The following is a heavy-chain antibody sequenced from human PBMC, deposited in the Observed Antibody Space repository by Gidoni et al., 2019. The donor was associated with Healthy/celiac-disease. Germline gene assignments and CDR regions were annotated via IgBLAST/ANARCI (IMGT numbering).Heavy chain of an antibody. J-gene: IGHJ4*02. Sequence: QVQLVESGGGVVQPGRSLRLSCAASGFTFSSYAMHWVRQAPGKGLEWVAVISYDGSNKYYADSVKGRFTISRDNSKNTLYLQMNSLRAEDTAVYYCAWRLGFDYWGQGTLVTVSS. CDR1: GFTFSSYA. D-gene: IGHD7-27*01. V-gene: IGHV3-30-3*01. CDR3: AWRLGFDY. CDR2: ISYDGSNK.